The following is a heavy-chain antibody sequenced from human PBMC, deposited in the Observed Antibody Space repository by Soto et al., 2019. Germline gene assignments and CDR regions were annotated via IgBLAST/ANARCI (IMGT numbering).Heavy chain of an antibody. Sequence: QVQLVESGGGVVQPGSSLRLSCAASGFTFSSYGMHWVRQAPGKGLEWVAVISYDGSNKYYAYSVKGRFTISRDNSKNTLKLQMYRLSGKDTVVYYWEKDLYATSGYFMPNDAFYIWSQGTIVNVSS. J-gene: IGHJ3*02. CDR3: EKDLYATSGYFMPNDAFYI. D-gene: IGHD3-22*01. CDR1: GFTFSSYG. V-gene: IGHV3-30*18. CDR2: ISYDGSNK.